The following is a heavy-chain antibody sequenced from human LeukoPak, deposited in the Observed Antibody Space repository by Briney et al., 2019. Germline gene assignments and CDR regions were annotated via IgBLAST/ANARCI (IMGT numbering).Heavy chain of an antibody. CDR1: GFTFSSYA. D-gene: IGHD6-6*01. J-gene: IGHJ4*02. V-gene: IGHV3-23*01. Sequence: PGGSLRLSCAASGFTFSSYAMSWVRQAPGKGLEWISAISGSGGGTYYADSVKGRFTISRDNSKNTLYLQMGTLRAEDTAVYYCAKAPSREVYSSSSFNYFDYWGQGTLVTVSS. CDR2: ISGSGGGT. CDR3: AKAPSREVYSSSSFNYFDY.